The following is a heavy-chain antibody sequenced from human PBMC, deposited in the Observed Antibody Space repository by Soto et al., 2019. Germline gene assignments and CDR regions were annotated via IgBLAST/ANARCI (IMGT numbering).Heavy chain of an antibody. D-gene: IGHD4-17*01. V-gene: IGHV4-61*01. CDR1: GGSVSSGSYY. J-gene: IGHJ4*02. CDR2: IYYSGST. CDR3: ANYPTTVTSDY. Sequence: PSETLSLTCTVSGGSVSSGSYYWSWIRQPPRKGLEWIGYIYYSGSTNYNPSLKSRVTISVDTSKNQFSLKLSSVTAADTAVYYCANYPTTVTSDYWGQGTLVTVSS.